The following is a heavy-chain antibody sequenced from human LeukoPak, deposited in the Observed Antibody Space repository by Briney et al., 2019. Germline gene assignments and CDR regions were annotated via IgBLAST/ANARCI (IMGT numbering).Heavy chain of an antibody. D-gene: IGHD5-18*01. CDR1: GFSLSTSGVG. CDR3: AHSSPDTIMAYDY. CDR2: IYWDDAK. Sequence: SGPTLVKPTQTLTLTCTFSGFSLSTSGVGGGWXXXXXXXXXEXXXLIYWDDAKRYSPSLQNRLTVTKDSSKNQVVLRVTNMDPVDTATYYCAHSSPDTIMAYDYWGQGTLVTVSS. V-gene: IGHV2-5*02. J-gene: IGHJ4*02.